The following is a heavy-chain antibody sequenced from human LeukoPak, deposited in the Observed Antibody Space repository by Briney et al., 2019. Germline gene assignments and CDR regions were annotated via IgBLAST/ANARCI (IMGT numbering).Heavy chain of an antibody. CDR1: GGSISSGGYY. CDR2: IYYSGST. Sequence: SETLSLTCTVSGGSISSGGYYWSWIRQHPGKGPEWIGYIYYSGSTYYNPSLKSRVTISVDTSKNQFSLKLSSVTAADTAVYYCARDGGYGGNGFDYWGQGTLVTVSS. V-gene: IGHV4-31*03. J-gene: IGHJ4*02. D-gene: IGHD4-23*01. CDR3: ARDGGYGGNGFDY.